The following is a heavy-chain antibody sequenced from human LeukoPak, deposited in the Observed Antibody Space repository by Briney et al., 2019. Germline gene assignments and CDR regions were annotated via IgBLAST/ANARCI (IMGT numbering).Heavy chain of an antibody. CDR3: AKDRESGNYRAPEYFQH. J-gene: IGHJ1*01. CDR2: ISGSGGST. D-gene: IGHD1-26*01. Sequence: GGSLRLSCAASGFTFSSYAMSWVRQAPGKGLEWVSDISGSGGSTYYADSVKGRFTISRDNSKKTLYLQMNSLRAEDTAVYYCAKDRESGNYRAPEYFQHWGQGTLVTVSS. CDR1: GFTFSSYA. V-gene: IGHV3-23*01.